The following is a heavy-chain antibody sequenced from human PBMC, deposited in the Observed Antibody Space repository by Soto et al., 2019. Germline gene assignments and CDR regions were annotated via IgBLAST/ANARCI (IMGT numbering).Heavy chain of an antibody. V-gene: IGHV4-39*01. CDR3: APLSVSLSGPYGIHV. J-gene: IGHJ6*02. Sequence: PXETLSLTCSVSGYSVTSSDYYWAWIRQPPGKGLEWIGSMFYSGLTYYNPSLKSRVTLSVDTSKNQFSVRLNSVTAADTAVYYCAPLSVSLSGPYGIHVWGHGTTVTVSS. D-gene: IGHD2-15*01. CDR2: MFYSGLT. CDR1: GYSVTSSDYY.